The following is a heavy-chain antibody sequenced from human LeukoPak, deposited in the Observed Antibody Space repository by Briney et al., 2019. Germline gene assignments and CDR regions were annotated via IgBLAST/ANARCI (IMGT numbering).Heavy chain of an antibody. CDR1: GFTFSSYW. V-gene: IGHV3-7*01. CDR2: IRQEGSEK. Sequence: AGGSLRLSCAASGFTFSSYWMSWVRQAPGKGLEWVANIRQEGSEKYYVDSVKGRFTISRDNAKNSLYLQMNSLGADDTAVYYCARTARRDVFDIWGQGTMVTVSS. CDR3: ARTARRDVFDI. J-gene: IGHJ3*02.